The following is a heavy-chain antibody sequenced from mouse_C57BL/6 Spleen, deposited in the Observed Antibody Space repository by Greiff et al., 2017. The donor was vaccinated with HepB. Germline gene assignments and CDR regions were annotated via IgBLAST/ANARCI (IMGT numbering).Heavy chain of an antibody. CDR3: ARLEDYDGDYYAMDY. CDR2: IYPGDGDT. D-gene: IGHD2-4*01. CDR1: GYAFSSYW. J-gene: IGHJ4*01. Sequence: QVQLKESGAELVKPGASVKISCKASGYAFSSYWMNWVKQRPGKGLEWIGQIYPGDGDTNYNGKFKGKATLTADKSSSTAYMQLSSLTSEDSAVYFCARLEDYDGDYYAMDYWGQGTSFTVSS. V-gene: IGHV1-80*01.